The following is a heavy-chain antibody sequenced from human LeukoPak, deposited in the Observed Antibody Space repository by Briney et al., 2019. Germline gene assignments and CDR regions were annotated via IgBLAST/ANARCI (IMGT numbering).Heavy chain of an antibody. V-gene: IGHV3-53*01. CDR2: IYSGGST. CDR1: GFTVSSNY. D-gene: IGHD3-3*01. Sequence: GGSLRLSCAASGFTVSSNYMSWVRQAPGKGLEWVSVIYSGGSTYYADSVKGRFIISRDNSKNTLYLQMNSLRAEDTAVYYCARDKYDFWSGLTRDYWGQGTLVTVSS. CDR3: ARDKYDFWSGLTRDY. J-gene: IGHJ4*02.